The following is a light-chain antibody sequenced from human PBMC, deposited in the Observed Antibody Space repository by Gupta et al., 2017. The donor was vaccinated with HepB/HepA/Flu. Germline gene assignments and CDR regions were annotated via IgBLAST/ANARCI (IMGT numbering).Light chain of an antibody. CDR2: AAS. CDR1: QSIITY. CDR3: QQSVSNPGNT. J-gene: IGKJ2*01. Sequence: DIQMTQSPSSLSASIGDRVTITCRASQSIITYLNWYQQKPGKAPKLLIYAASSWQSGVPSRFSGSGFGKNFTLTISRRQPEDFAAYYCQQSVSNPGNTFGQGTKLVIK. V-gene: IGKV1-39*01.